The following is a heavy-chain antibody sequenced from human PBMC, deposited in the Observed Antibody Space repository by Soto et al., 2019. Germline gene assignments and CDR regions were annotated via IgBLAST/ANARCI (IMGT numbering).Heavy chain of an antibody. Sequence: GASVKVSCKASGGTFSSYAISWVRQAPGQGLEWMGGIIPIFGTANYAQKFQGRVTITADKSTSTAYMELSSLRSEDTAVYYCARAYANRYFLRAGMDVWGQGNTVTVAS. D-gene: IGHD3-10*01. CDR1: GGTFSSYA. CDR2: IIPIFGTA. J-gene: IGHJ6*02. CDR3: ARAYANRYFLRAGMDV. V-gene: IGHV1-69*06.